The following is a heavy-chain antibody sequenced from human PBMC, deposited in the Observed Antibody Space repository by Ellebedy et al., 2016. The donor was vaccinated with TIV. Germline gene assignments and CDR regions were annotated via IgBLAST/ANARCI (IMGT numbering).Heavy chain of an antibody. V-gene: IGHV4-34*01. D-gene: IGHD2-15*01. CDR3: ARRGYCSGGSCRGNWFDP. CDR2: INHSGST. CDR1: GGSFSGYY. Sequence: GSLRLSXAVYGGSFSGYYWSWIRQPPGKGLEWIGEINHSGSTNYNPSLKSRVTISVDTSKNQFSLKLSSVTAADTAVYYCARRGYCSGGSCRGNWFDPWGQGTLVTVSS. J-gene: IGHJ5*02.